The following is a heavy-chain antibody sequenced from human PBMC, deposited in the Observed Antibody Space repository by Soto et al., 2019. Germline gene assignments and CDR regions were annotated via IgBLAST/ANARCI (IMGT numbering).Heavy chain of an antibody. Sequence: ASVKVSCGATGGTFSSYAISWVRQDPGEGVEWMGGIIPIFGTANYAQKFPGRVTITEEESTTTVHTELSSPSSDDTVVYYCRRGRSRLAHRHLYYYGLDAWGQGTKVPVSS. D-gene: IGHD2-2*01. CDR3: RRGRSRLAHRHLYYYGLDA. CDR1: GGTFSSYA. CDR2: IIPIFGTA. V-gene: IGHV1-69*13. J-gene: IGHJ6*02.